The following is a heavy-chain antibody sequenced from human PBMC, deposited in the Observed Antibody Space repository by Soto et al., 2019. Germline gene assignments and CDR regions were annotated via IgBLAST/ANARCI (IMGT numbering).Heavy chain of an antibody. Sequence: QVQLQESGPGLVKPSQTLSLTCTVSGGSISSGGYYWSWIRQHPGKGLEWIGYIYYSGSTYYNPSLKTRVPISEDTSKNQSSLKLSSVTAGDTAVYYCARIWILGVVLDYWGQETLGTVSS. V-gene: IGHV4-31*03. CDR2: IYYSGST. D-gene: IGHD3-3*01. CDR1: GGSISSGGYY. CDR3: ARIWILGVVLDY. J-gene: IGHJ4*02.